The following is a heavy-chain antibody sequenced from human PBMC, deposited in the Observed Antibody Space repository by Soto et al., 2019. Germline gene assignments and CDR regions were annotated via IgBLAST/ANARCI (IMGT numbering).Heavy chain of an antibody. J-gene: IGHJ3*02. V-gene: IGHV1-18*01. CDR1: GYTFTSYG. CDR2: ISAYKGET. CDR3: ARDILYFGGDCYEDTFDI. Sequence: QVQLVQSGVEVKKPGASVKVSCKASGYTFTSYGVSWVRQAPGQGLEWMGWISAYKGETNYAQKLRGRVTMTTDTFTITVYMELRSLRSDDTALYCCARDILYFGGDCYEDTFDIWGQGTMVTVSS. D-gene: IGHD2-21*02.